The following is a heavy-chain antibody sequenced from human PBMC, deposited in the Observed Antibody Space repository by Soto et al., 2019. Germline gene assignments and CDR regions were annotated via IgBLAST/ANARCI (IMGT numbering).Heavy chain of an antibody. Sequence: SETLSLTCAVSGGSISSGGYSWSWIRQPPGKGLEWIGYIYHSGSTYYNPSLKSRVTISVDRSKNRFSLKLSSVTAADTAVYYCARAPGCYYGMDVWGQGTTVTVSS. V-gene: IGHV4-30-2*01. CDR3: ARAPGCYYGMDV. CDR1: GGSISSGGYS. CDR2: IYHSGST. J-gene: IGHJ6*02.